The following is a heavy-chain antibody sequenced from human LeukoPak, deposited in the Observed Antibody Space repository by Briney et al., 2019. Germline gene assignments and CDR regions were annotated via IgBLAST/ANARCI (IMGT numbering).Heavy chain of an antibody. V-gene: IGHV3-74*01. CDR1: GFTFSTYW. D-gene: IGHD6-13*01. J-gene: IGHJ4*02. Sequence: GGSLRLSCAASGFTFSTYWMHWVRQAPGKGLVWVSRINPDGTTTSYADSVKGRFTISRDNAKNSLYLQMNSLRAEDTALYYCAKGQRRVAAAGTDYWGQGTLVTVSS. CDR3: AKGQRRVAAAGTDY. CDR2: INPDGTTT.